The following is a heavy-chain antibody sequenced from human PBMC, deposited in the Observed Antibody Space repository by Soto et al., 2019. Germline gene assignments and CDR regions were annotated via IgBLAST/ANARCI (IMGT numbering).Heavy chain of an antibody. D-gene: IGHD2-2*01. CDR2: ITGDGGTT. CDR3: VKRGYCSSTNCYPPFDF. CDR1: GFTFTNYA. J-gene: IGHJ4*02. Sequence: PGGSLRLSCAASGFTFTNYAMSWVRQAPGKGLERVSTITGDGGTTYYADSVKGRFTISRDNSKITVYVQMNSLRAEDTAVYYCVKRGYCSSTNCYPPFDFWGQGTLVTVSS. V-gene: IGHV3-23*01.